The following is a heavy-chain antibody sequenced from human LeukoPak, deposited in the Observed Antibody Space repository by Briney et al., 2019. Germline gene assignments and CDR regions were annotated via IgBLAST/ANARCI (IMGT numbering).Heavy chain of an antibody. CDR2: INHSGST. Sequence: SETLSLTCAIYGGSFSGYYWSWIRKPPGKGLEWIGEINHSGSTNYNPSLKSRVTISVDTSKNQLSLKLSSVTAADTAVYYCARPRSWYGDYYFDYWGQGTLVTVSS. CDR1: GGSFSGYY. D-gene: IGHD4-17*01. CDR3: ARPRSWYGDYYFDY. V-gene: IGHV4-34*01. J-gene: IGHJ4*02.